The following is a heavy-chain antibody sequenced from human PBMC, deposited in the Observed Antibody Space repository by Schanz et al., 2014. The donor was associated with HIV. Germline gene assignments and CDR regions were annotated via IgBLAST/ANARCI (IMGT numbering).Heavy chain of an antibody. V-gene: IGHV1-69*01. Sequence: QVQLVQSGAEVKKPGSSVKVSCKASGGTFMTYAISWVRQAPGQGLEWMGGIIPMFGSANYAQKFLGRVTISADESTSTGYMDLSNLRSDDTAVYYCATCLITIGCSSWGQGTLVTVSS. CDR1: GGTFMTYA. CDR2: IIPMFGSA. CDR3: ATCLITIGCSS. D-gene: IGHD1-1*01. J-gene: IGHJ5*02.